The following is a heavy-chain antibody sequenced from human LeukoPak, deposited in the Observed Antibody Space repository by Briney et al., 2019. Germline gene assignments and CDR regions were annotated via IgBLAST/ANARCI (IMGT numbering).Heavy chain of an antibody. CDR2: VYSGGST. Sequence: GGSLRLSCAASGFTVSSNYMSWVRQAPGKGLEWVSVVYSGGSTYYADSVKGRFTISRDNSKNTLYLQMNSLRAEDTAVYYCASDRGLRWFDYWGQGTLVTVSS. D-gene: IGHD4-23*01. V-gene: IGHV3-66*01. J-gene: IGHJ4*02. CDR1: GFTVSSNY. CDR3: ASDRGLRWFDY.